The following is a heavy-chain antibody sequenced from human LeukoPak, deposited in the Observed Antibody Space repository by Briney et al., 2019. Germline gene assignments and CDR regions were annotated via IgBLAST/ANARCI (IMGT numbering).Heavy chain of an antibody. Sequence: SVKVSCKASGDTFSSYAISWVRQAPGQGLEWMGRIIPIFGTANYAQKFQGRVTITTDESTSTAYMELSSLRSEDTAVYYCARAGDYGRTLDYWGQGTLVTVSS. J-gene: IGHJ4*02. D-gene: IGHD4/OR15-4a*01. CDR2: IIPIFGTA. V-gene: IGHV1-69*05. CDR1: GDTFSSYA. CDR3: ARAGDYGRTLDY.